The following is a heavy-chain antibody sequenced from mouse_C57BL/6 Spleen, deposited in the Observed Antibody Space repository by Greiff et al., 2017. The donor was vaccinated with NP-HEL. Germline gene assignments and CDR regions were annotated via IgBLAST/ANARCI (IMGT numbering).Heavy chain of an antibody. J-gene: IGHJ4*01. CDR2: IYPRSGNT. CDR3: ARWDYGSSYYAMDY. Sequence: QVQLQQSGAELARPGASVKLSCKASGYTFTSYGISWVKQRTGQGLEWIGEIYPRSGNTYYNEKFKGKATLTADKSSSTAYMELRSLTSEDSAVYFCARWDYGSSYYAMDYWGQGTSATVSS. D-gene: IGHD1-1*01. CDR1: GYTFTSYG. V-gene: IGHV1-81*01.